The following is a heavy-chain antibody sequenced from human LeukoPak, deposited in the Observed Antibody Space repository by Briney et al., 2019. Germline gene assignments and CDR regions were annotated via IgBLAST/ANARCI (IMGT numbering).Heavy chain of an antibody. D-gene: IGHD3-3*01. J-gene: IGHJ6*02. Sequence: PGGSLRLSCAASGFTFSSYEMNWVRQAPGKGLEWVSYISSSGSTIYYADSVKGRFTISRDNAKNSLYLQMNSLRAEDTAVYYCARDRYDFWSGSHYGMDVWGQGTLVTVSS. V-gene: IGHV3-48*03. CDR3: ARDRYDFWSGSHYGMDV. CDR2: ISSSGSTI. CDR1: GFTFSSYE.